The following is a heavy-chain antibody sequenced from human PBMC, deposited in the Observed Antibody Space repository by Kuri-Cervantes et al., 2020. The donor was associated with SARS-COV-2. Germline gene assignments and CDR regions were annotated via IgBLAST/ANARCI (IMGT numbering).Heavy chain of an antibody. CDR1: GFTFSDYY. V-gene: IGHV3-11*03. CDR2: ISSSSSYT. Sequence: GGSLRLSCAASGFTFSDYYMSWIRQAPGKGLEWVSYISSSSSYTNYADSVKGRFTISRDNAKNSLYLQMNSLRAEDTAVYYCARGSNYYYYYYMDVWGKGTTVTVSS. CDR3: ARGSNYYYYYYMDV. J-gene: IGHJ6*03. D-gene: IGHD3-10*01.